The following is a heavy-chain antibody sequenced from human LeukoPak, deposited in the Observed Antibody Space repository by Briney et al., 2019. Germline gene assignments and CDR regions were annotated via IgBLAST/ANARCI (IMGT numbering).Heavy chain of an antibody. V-gene: IGHV5-51*01. J-gene: IGHJ4*02. D-gene: IGHD6-13*01. Sequence: GESLKISCKGSGYSFTSYWIGWVRQMPGKGLEWLGIIYPGDSDTRYSPSFQGQVTISADKSISTAYLQWSSLKASDTAMYYCARPRAQHPPHFDYWGQGTLVTVSS. CDR1: GYSFTSYW. CDR3: ARPRAQHPPHFDY. CDR2: IYPGDSDT.